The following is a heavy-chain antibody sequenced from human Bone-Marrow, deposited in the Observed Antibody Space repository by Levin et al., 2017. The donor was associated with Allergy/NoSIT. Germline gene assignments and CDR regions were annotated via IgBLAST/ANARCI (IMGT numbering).Heavy chain of an antibody. D-gene: IGHD4-17*01. Sequence: GESLKISCAASGFTFSSYWMHWVRQAPGKGLVWVSRINSDGSSTSYADSVKGRFTISRDNAKNTLYLQMNSLRAEDTAVYYCARGSSLVSVTTNAFDIWGQGTMVTVSS. CDR1: GFTFSSYW. V-gene: IGHV3-74*01. J-gene: IGHJ3*02. CDR3: ARGSSLVSVTTNAFDI. CDR2: INSDGSST.